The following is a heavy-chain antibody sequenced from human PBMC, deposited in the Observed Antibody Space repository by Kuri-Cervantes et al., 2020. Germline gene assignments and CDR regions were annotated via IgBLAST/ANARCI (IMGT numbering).Heavy chain of an antibody. J-gene: IGHJ6*02. CDR1: GFTFSRYG. CDR3: AKVLSSGYYWKYYYYGMDV. D-gene: IGHD3-22*01. Sequence: GGSLRLSCAASGFTFSRYGMHWVRQAPGKGLEWVAVISYDGSNKYYADSVKGRFTISRDNSKNTLYLQMNSLRAEDTAVYYCAKVLSSGYYWKYYYYGMDVWGQGTTVTVSS. CDR2: ISYDGSNK. V-gene: IGHV3-30*18.